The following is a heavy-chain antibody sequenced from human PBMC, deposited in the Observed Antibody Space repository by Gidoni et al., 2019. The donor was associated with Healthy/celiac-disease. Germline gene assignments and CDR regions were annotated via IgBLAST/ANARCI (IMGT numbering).Heavy chain of an antibody. V-gene: IGHV3-23*01. Sequence: EVQLLESGGGLVQPGGSLRLSCAASGFTFSSYAMSWVRQAPGKGLEWVSSIIGSGGSTYYADSVKGRFTISRDNSKNTLYLQMNSLRAEDTAVYYCAKGGGYNWPPKYYYYMDVWGKGTTVTVSS. CDR1: GFTFSSYA. D-gene: IGHD1-20*01. CDR3: AKGGGYNWPPKYYYYMDV. CDR2: IIGSGGST. J-gene: IGHJ6*03.